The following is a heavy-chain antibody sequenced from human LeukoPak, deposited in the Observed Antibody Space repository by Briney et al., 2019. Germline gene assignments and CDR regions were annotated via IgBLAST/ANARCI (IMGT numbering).Heavy chain of an antibody. D-gene: IGHD3-22*01. Sequence: PGRSLRLSCAASGFTFNSYAMHWVRQAPGKGLEWVAVISYDGSNKYYADSVKGRFTISRDNSKNTLYLQMNSLRAEDTAVYYCARAGAYYYDSSGYYPHDYWGQGTLVTVSS. CDR1: GFTFNSYA. CDR3: ARAGAYYYDSSGYYPHDY. V-gene: IGHV3-30-3*01. J-gene: IGHJ4*02. CDR2: ISYDGSNK.